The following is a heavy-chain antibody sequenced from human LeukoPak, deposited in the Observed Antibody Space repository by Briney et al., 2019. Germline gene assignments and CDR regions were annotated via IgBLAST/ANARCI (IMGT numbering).Heavy chain of an antibody. D-gene: IGHD2-21*02. CDR2: INTRSSNI. Sequence: GGSLRLSCAASGLTSNTYTMSWVRQPPGKRLDWVSSINTRSSNIYYADPVKGRFTVSRDNTNNSLYLQMNSLRAEDTAVYFCAKESGDCGADCLALNDYWGQGTLVTVSS. V-gene: IGHV3-21*01. J-gene: IGHJ4*02. CDR1: GLTSNTYT. CDR3: AKESGDCGADCLALNDY.